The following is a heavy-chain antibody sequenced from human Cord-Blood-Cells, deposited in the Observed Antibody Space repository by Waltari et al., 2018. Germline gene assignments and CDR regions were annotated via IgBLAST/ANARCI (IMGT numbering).Heavy chain of an antibody. CDR3: ARAPETGDEDLGDFDY. V-gene: IGHV3-21*01. D-gene: IGHD7-27*01. Sequence: EVQLVESGGGLVKPGGSLRLSCAASGFTFSSYSMNWVRQAPGKGLEWFSSISSSSSYIYYADSVKGRFTISRDNAKNSLYLQMNSLRAEDTAVYYCARAPETGDEDLGDFDYWGQGTLVTVSS. CDR2: ISSSSSYI. J-gene: IGHJ4*02. CDR1: GFTFSSYS.